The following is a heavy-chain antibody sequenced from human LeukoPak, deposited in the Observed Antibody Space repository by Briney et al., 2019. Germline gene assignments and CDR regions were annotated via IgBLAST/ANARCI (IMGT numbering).Heavy chain of an antibody. CDR2: ISAYNGNT. V-gene: IGHV1-18*01. D-gene: IGHD3-16*02. CDR3: ARVIRLGELSSHLDY. J-gene: IGHJ4*02. CDR1: GYTFTSYG. Sequence: ASVKVSCKASGYTFTSYGISWVRQAPGQGLEWMGWISAYNGNTNYAQKLQGRVTMTTDTSTSTAYMELRSLRSEDTAVYYCARVIRLGELSSHLDYWGQGTLVTVSS.